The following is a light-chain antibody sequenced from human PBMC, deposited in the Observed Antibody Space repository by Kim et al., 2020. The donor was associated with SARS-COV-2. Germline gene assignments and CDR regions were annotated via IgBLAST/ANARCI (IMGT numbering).Light chain of an antibody. CDR3: SSYAGSNNFVV. Sequence: HSVTISGTGTSSDVGVYNEVSWYQQHPGKVPKLVIYEVSKRPAGVPDRFSGSKSDNTASLTVSGLQAEDEADYYCSSYAGSNNFVVFGGGTKLTVL. V-gene: IGLV2-8*01. CDR1: SSDVGVYNE. CDR2: EVS. J-gene: IGLJ2*01.